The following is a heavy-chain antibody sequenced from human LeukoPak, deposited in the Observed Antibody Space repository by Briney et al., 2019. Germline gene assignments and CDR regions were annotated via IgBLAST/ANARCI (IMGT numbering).Heavy chain of an antibody. CDR1: GGSISSYY. J-gene: IGHJ4*02. V-gene: IGHV4-59*01. Sequence: SETLSLTCTVSGGSISSYYWSWIRQPPGKGLEWIGYIYYSGSTNYNPSLKSRVTISVDTFKNQFSLRLSSVTAADTAVYYCASSPAFDILTGYFPYYFDYWGQGTLVTVSS. D-gene: IGHD3-9*01. CDR2: IYYSGST. CDR3: ASSPAFDILTGYFPYYFDY.